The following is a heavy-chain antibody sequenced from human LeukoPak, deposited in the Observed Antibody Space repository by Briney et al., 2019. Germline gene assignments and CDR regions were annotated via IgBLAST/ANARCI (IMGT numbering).Heavy chain of an antibody. J-gene: IGHJ4*02. CDR3: ARADYDILTGYYENEYYFDY. CDR2: IIPIFGTA. Sequence: ASVKVSCKASGGTFSNYAINWVRQAPGQGLEWMGGIIPIFGTANYAQKFQGRVTITADKSTSTAYMVLSSLRSEDTAVYYCARADYDILTGYYENEYYFDYWGQGTLVTVSS. V-gene: IGHV1-69*06. D-gene: IGHD3-9*01. CDR1: GGTFSNYA.